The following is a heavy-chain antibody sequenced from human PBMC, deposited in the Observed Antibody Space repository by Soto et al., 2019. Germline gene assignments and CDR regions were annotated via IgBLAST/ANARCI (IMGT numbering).Heavy chain of an antibody. V-gene: IGHV1-2*04. J-gene: IGHJ3*02. CDR2: INPNSGGT. CDR3: ARAGYSSSDAFDI. D-gene: IGHD6-13*01. Sequence: WVRQAPGQGLEWMGWINPNSGGTNYAQKFQGWVTMTRDTSISTAYMELSRLRSDDTAVYYCARAGYSSSDAFDIWGQGTMVTVSS.